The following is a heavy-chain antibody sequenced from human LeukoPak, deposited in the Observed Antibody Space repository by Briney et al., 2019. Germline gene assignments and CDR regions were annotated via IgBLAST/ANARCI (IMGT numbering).Heavy chain of an antibody. Sequence: GGSLRLSCAASGFIFSNYAIHWVRQAPGKGLEWVAAVSYDGNLQHYADAVRGRFTVSRDNSKNTVFLQINSLRTDDSAVYWCVKVYPTVTTSSVLGSWGQGTLVTVSS. CDR2: VSYDGNLQ. CDR1: GFIFSNYA. D-gene: IGHD4-17*01. V-gene: IGHV3-30*18. CDR3: VKVYPTVTTSSVLGS. J-gene: IGHJ4*02.